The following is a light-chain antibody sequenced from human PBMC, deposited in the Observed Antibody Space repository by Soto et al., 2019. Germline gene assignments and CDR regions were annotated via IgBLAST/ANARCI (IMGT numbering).Light chain of an antibody. CDR2: DAS. V-gene: IGKV3-11*01. J-gene: IGKJ3*01. CDR1: QSVSSY. CDR3: QQRSNFT. Sequence: EIVLTQSAATLSLSPGERATRSCRASQSVSSYLAWYQKKPGQAPRLLIYDASNRATGIPARFSGSWSGTDFTLPISSLAPENFAVYYCQQRSNFTFGPGTKVAIK.